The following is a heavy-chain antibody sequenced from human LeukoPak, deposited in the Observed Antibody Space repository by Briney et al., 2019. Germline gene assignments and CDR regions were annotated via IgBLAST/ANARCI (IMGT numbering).Heavy chain of an antibody. Sequence: GGSLRLSCAVSGFTFSSYGMHWVRQAPGKGLEWVAVISYDGSNKYYADSVKGRFTISRDNSKNTLYLQMNSLRAEDTAVYYCAKSARGRFLEWLLWDWGQGTLVTVSS. D-gene: IGHD3-3*01. V-gene: IGHV3-30*18. CDR2: ISYDGSNK. CDR3: AKSARGRFLEWLLWD. J-gene: IGHJ4*02. CDR1: GFTFSSYG.